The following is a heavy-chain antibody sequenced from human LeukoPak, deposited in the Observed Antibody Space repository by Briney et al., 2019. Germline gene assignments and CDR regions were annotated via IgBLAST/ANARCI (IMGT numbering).Heavy chain of an antibody. V-gene: IGHV4-34*01. CDR1: GGSFSGYY. Sequence: SETLSLTCAVYGGSFSGYYWSWIRQPPGKGPEWIGEINHSGSTNYNPSLKSRVTISVDTSKNQFSLKLRSVTAADAAVYYCARFYGFYYFDYWGQGTLVTVSS. CDR2: INHSGST. D-gene: IGHD3/OR15-3a*01. CDR3: ARFYGFYYFDY. J-gene: IGHJ4*02.